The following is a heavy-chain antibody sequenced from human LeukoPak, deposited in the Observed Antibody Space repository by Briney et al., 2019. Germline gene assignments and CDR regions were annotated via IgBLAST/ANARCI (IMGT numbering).Heavy chain of an antibody. D-gene: IGHD5-12*01. CDR1: GGSISSNNW. V-gene: IGHV4-4*02. J-gene: IGHJ3*02. Sequence: SGTLSLTCAVSGGSISSNNWWTWVRQAPGKGLEWIGEIYHYGTTNYNPSLKSRVTISADTSNNQFSLNLSSVTATDTAVYYCARHTRPGYGGSENAFDIWGQGTMVTVSS. CDR2: IYHYGTT. CDR3: ARHTRPGYGGSENAFDI.